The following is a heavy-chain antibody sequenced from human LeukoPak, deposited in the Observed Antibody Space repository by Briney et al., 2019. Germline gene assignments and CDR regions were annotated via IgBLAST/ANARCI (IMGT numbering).Heavy chain of an antibody. CDR1: GFTFSSYG. Sequence: PGRSLRLSCAASGFTFSSYGMNWVRQAPGKGLEWVAVLWFDGSKKDYVDSVKGRFTISRDNSKNTLYLQMNSLRAEDTAVYYSARVRFCSRTNCYGYLDHWGQGTQVTVSS. D-gene: IGHD2-2*01. V-gene: IGHV3-33*01. CDR3: ARVRFCSRTNCYGYLDH. CDR2: LWFDGSKK. J-gene: IGHJ4*02.